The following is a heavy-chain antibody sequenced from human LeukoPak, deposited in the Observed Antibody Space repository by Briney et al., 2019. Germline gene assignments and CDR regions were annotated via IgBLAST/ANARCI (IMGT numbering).Heavy chain of an antibody. Sequence: PGGSLRLSCAASGFTFGCYGMHWVRQAPGKGLEWVSFISYDGTNKYYTDSVKGRFTISRDNSKNTLYLQMNSLRAEDTAVYYCAKDGREWPRSLDYWGQGTLVTVSS. V-gene: IGHV3-30*18. J-gene: IGHJ4*02. CDR1: GFTFGCYG. CDR3: AKDGREWPRSLDY. D-gene: IGHD5-12*01. CDR2: ISYDGTNK.